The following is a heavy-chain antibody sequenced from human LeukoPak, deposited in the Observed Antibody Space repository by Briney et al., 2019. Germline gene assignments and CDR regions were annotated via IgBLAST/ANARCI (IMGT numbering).Heavy chain of an antibody. J-gene: IGHJ4*02. CDR2: INWNGDRT. CDR3: TKDSGGSISSGSTFDY. D-gene: IGHD3-16*01. Sequence: PGESLRLSCAASGFTFDDFAMHWVRQAPGKGLEWVTGINWNGDRTVYADSVRGRFTIDRDNSKNFLYLEMNSLRPDDTALYFCTKDSGGSISSGSTFDYWGLGTLVTVPS. CDR1: GFTFDDFA. V-gene: IGHV3-9*01.